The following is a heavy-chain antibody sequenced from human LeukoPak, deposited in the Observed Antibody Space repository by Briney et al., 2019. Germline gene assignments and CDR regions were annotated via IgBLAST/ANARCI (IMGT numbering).Heavy chain of an antibody. CDR3: ARLLTVGEVLDY. CDR1: GYTFTGYY. CDR2: INPNSGGT. Sequence: ASVKVSCKASGYTFTGYYMHWVRQAPGQGLEWMGWINPNSGGTNYAQKFQGRVTMTRDTSISTAYMELSRLRSDDTAVYYCARLLTVGEVLDYWGQGTLVTVSS. V-gene: IGHV1-2*02. J-gene: IGHJ4*02. D-gene: IGHD3-10*01.